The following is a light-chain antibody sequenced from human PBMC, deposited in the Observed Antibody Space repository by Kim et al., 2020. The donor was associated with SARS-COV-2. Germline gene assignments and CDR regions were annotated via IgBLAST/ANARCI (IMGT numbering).Light chain of an antibody. Sequence: QSVLTQPPSASGTPGQRVSISCSGITSNIGENYVYWYQHFPGTAPKLLIYNNNQRPSGVPDRFSGSKSGTSASLAISGLRSEDEADYYCAVWDDSLDGWVFGGGTQLTVL. CDR3: AVWDDSLDGWV. V-gene: IGLV1-47*02. CDR2: NNN. CDR1: TSNIGENY. J-gene: IGLJ3*02.